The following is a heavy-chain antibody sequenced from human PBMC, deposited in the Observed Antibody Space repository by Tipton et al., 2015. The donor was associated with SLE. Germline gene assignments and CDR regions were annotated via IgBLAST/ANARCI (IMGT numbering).Heavy chain of an antibody. CDR2: MFRSGST. CDR1: GGSIRSGTHY. CDR3: ATGDGDDDFYYYYYMDV. J-gene: IGHJ6*03. V-gene: IGHV4-61*02. Sequence: TLSLTCTVSGGSIRSGTHYWSWIRQPAGKGLGWIGRMFRSGSTNYNPSLKSRITISLDRSKNQFSLNLYSATAADTAVYYCATGDGDDDFYYYYYMDVWGKGITVTVSS. D-gene: IGHD4-17*01.